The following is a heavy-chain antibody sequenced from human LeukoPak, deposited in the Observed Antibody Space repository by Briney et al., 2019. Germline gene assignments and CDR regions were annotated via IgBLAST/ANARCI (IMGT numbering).Heavy chain of an antibody. V-gene: IGHV3-15*01. CDR2: IKTEPEGGTI. J-gene: IGHJ4*02. CDR1: GFAFRNAW. D-gene: IGHD6-19*01. CDR3: AKRRRIAVAGPYDY. Sequence: GGSLRLSCAASGFAFRNAWMSWVRQTPGKGLEWVGRIKTEPEGGTIEYAAPVKGRFTISRDDSTHMLYLQMNSLRAEDTAVYYCAKRRRIAVAGPYDYWGQGTLVTVSS.